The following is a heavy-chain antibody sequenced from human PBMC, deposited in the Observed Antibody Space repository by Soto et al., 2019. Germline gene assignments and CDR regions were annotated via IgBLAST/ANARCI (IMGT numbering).Heavy chain of an antibody. Sequence: QVQLVQSGAEVKEPGSSVKVSCKVSGDTFNKYTINWVRQAPGQGLEWMAGIIPIYGTANYALKFHDRIKVTADESTATAYMELNSLTSEDTAIYYCARDGHGYNYWYFDLGGRGTLITVSS. V-gene: IGHV1-69*01. J-gene: IGHJ2*01. D-gene: IGHD5-12*01. CDR3: ARDGHGYNYWYFDL. CDR2: IIPIYGTA. CDR1: GDTFNKYT.